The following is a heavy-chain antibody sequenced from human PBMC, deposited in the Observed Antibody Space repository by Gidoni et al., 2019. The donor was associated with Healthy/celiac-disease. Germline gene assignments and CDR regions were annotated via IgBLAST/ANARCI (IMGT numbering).Heavy chain of an antibody. CDR1: GGSFSGYY. CDR2: INHSGST. V-gene: IGHV4-34*01. D-gene: IGHD5-12*01. CDR3: ARGRIPWIPFDY. Sequence: QVQLQQWGAGLLKPSETLSLTCAVYGGSFSGYYWSWIRQPPGKGLEWIGEINHSGSTNYNPSLKSRVTISVDTSKNQFSRKLSSVTAADTAVYYCARGRIPWIPFDYWGQGTLVTVSS. J-gene: IGHJ4*02.